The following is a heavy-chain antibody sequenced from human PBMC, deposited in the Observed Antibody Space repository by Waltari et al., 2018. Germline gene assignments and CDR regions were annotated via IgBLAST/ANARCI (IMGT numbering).Heavy chain of an antibody. CDR1: GFTFSSYA. D-gene: IGHD3-3*01. CDR2: ISYDGSNK. J-gene: IGHJ4*02. V-gene: IGHV3-30-3*01. Sequence: QVQLVESGGGVVQPGRSLRLSCAASGFTFSSYAMHWVRQAPGKGLEWVAVISYDGSNKYYADSVKGRFTISRDNSKNTLYLQMNSLRAEDTAVYYCARGVKYYDFWSGYLNYWGQGTLVTVSS. CDR3: ARGVKYYDFWSGYLNY.